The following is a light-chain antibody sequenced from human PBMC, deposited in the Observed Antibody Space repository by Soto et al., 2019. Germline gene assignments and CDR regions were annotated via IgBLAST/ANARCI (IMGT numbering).Light chain of an antibody. V-gene: IGKV3-20*01. Sequence: EIVLTQSPGTLSLSPGERATHSCRASQSVSSSSLAWYQQKPGQAPRLLIYGASSRATGIPDRFSGSGSGTDFTLTISRLEPEDFAVYYCQQYGSSPGTFGQGTKVEIK. CDR3: QQYGSSPGT. CDR2: GAS. CDR1: QSVSSSS. J-gene: IGKJ1*01.